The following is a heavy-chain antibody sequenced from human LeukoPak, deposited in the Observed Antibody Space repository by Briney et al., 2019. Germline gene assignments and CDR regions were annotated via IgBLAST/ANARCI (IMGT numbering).Heavy chain of an antibody. CDR1: GFTFSSYW. CDR2: IKQDGSEK. V-gene: IGHV3-7*01. CDR3: ARLGYCSGGSCYSGFGY. J-gene: IGHJ4*02. Sequence: PGGSLGLSCAASGFTFSSYWVTWVRQAPGKGLEWVANIKQDGSEKYYVDSVKGRFTISRDNAKNSLYLQMNSLRAEDTAVYYCARLGYCSGGSCYSGFGYWGQGTLVTVSS. D-gene: IGHD2-15*01.